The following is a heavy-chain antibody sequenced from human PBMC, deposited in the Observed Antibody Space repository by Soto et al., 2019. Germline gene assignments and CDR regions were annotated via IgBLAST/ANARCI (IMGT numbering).Heavy chain of an antibody. V-gene: IGHV4-4*02. CDR3: ATSRYYDRSDYFFRYFEL. CDR2: IYHSGTT. J-gene: IGHJ2*01. CDR1: GTSISSSIW. D-gene: IGHD3-22*01. Sequence: QVQLRESGPGRVMPSGTLSLTCTISGTSISSSIWWNWVRQSPGKGLEWIGEIYHSGTTKYNPSLRSRVTISVDKSMNQFSLNLSSVTAADTAVYYCATSRYYDRSDYFFRYFELWGRGTLVTVSS.